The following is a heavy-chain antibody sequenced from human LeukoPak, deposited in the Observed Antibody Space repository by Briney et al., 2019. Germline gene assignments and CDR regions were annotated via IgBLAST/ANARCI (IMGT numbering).Heavy chain of an antibody. CDR1: GGSISSGDYY. CDR3: ARASCSSTSCYPSKYYYYYMDA. J-gene: IGHJ6*03. CDR2: IYYSGST. V-gene: IGHV4-30-4*08. Sequence: KTSQTLSLTCTVSGGSISSGDYYWSWIRQPPGKGLEWIGYIYYSGSTYYNPSLKSRVTISVDTSKNQFSLKLSSVTAADTAVYYCARASCSSTSCYPSKYYYYYMDAWGKGTTVTVSS. D-gene: IGHD2-2*01.